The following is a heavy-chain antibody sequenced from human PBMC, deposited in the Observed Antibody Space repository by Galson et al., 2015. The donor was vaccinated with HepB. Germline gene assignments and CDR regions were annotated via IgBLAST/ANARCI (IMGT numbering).Heavy chain of an antibody. CDR1: GGTFSSYA. J-gene: IGHJ6*02. D-gene: IGHD2-15*01. CDR3: APGDCSGGSCYRNYGMDV. CDR2: IIPIFGTA. V-gene: IGHV1-69*13. Sequence: SVKVSCKASGGTFSSYAISWVRQAPGQGLEWMGGIIPIFGTANYAQKFQGRVTITADESTSTAYMELSSLRSEDTAVYYCAPGDCSGGSCYRNYGMDVWGQGTTVTVSS.